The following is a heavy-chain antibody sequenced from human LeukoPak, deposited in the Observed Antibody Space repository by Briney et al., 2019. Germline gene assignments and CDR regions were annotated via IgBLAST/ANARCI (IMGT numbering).Heavy chain of an antibody. CDR1: GGSISSSSYY. Sequence: SETLSLTCTVSGGSISSSSYYWGWIRQPPGKGLEWIGSIYYSGSTYYNPSLKSRVTISVDTSKNQFSLKLSSVTAADTAVYYCARDRGRNTNSFDPWGQGTLVTVSS. D-gene: IGHD3-10*01. J-gene: IGHJ5*02. CDR3: ARDRGRNTNSFDP. CDR2: IYYSGST. V-gene: IGHV4-39*07.